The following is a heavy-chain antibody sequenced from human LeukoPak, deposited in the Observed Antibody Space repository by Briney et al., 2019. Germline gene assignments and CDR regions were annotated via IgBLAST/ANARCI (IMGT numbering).Heavy chain of an antibody. CDR3: ARGAYGGNSLGAFDI. CDR2: IYTSGST. V-gene: IGHV4-61*02. CDR1: GGSISSGSYY. Sequence: SQTLSLTCTVSGGSISSGSYYWSWIRQPAGKGLEWIGRIYTSGSTNYNPSLKSRVTMSVDTSKNQFSLKLSSVTAADTAVYYCARGAYGGNSLGAFDIWGQGTMVTVSS. J-gene: IGHJ3*02. D-gene: IGHD4-23*01.